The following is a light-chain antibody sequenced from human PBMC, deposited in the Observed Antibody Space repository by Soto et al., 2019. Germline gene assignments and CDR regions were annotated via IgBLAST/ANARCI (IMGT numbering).Light chain of an antibody. CDR2: GAS. CDR3: QQYNNWPPSII. Sequence: VMTQSPDTLSVSPGERGTVSCRASESVSSNVAWYQQRPGQAPRLLIYGASTRATDTPVRFRGSGSGTEFTLTISSLQSEDLGVYYCQQYNNWPPSIIFGQGTRLEIK. CDR1: ESVSSN. V-gene: IGKV3-15*01. J-gene: IGKJ5*01.